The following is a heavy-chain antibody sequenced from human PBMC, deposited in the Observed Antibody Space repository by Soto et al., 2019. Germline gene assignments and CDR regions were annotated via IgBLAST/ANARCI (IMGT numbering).Heavy chain of an antibody. V-gene: IGHV4-38-2*01. CDR1: GDSISSGSY. D-gene: IGHD3-16*01. CDR3: ARAEGGDYVWGSFPPNWFDP. Sequence: NPSETLSLTCAVSGDSISSGSYWSWIRQPPGKGLEWIGSIYHRGTTYYNPSLKSRVSISVDTSSIQFSLKLSSVTAADTAVYYCARAEGGDYVWGSFPPNWFDPWGQGNLVTVSS. CDR2: IYHRGTT. J-gene: IGHJ5*02.